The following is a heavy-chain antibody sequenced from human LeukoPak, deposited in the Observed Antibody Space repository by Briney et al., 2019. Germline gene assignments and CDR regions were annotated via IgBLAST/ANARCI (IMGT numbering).Heavy chain of an antibody. J-gene: IGHJ6*03. CDR1: GGSFSGHY. V-gene: IGHV4-34*01. Sequence: PSETLSLTCAIYGGSFSGHYWSWIRQPPGKGLEWIGEINHSGSTNYNPSLKSRVTISVDTSKNQFSLKLSSVTAADTAVYYCASGAFDYGDYGDYYYYMDVWGKGTTVTVSS. CDR2: INHSGST. CDR3: ASGAFDYGDYGDYYYYMDV. D-gene: IGHD4-17*01.